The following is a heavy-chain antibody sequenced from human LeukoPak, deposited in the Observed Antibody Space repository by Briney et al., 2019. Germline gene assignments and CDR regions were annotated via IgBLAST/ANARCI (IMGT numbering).Heavy chain of an antibody. CDR2: INHSGST. J-gene: IGHJ4*02. CDR3: AVGRSYGGNSDAGGPTDY. Sequence: SETLSLTCTVSGGSISSHYWSWVRQPPGKGLEWIGEINHSGSTNYNPSLKSRVTISVDTSKNQFSLKLSSVTAADTAVYYCAVGRSYGGNSDAGGPTDYWGQGTLVTVSS. D-gene: IGHD4-23*01. CDR1: GGSISSHY. V-gene: IGHV4-34*01.